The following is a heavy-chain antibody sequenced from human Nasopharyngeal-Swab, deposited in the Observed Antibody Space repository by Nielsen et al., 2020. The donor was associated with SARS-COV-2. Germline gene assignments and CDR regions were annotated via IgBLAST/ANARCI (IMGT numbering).Heavy chain of an antibody. J-gene: IGHJ5*02. D-gene: IGHD6-13*01. Sequence: ASVKVSCKPSGYTFTSYYIHWVRQAPGQGLEWMGVINPDDGGTNYAQKFQDRVTLTRDTSTTTVYMQLSNLRSEDTAVYFCARAGYTSSWYVGIWFDPWGQGTQITVSS. CDR2: INPDDGGT. CDR1: GYTFTSYY. V-gene: IGHV1-46*01. CDR3: ARAGYTSSWYVGIWFDP.